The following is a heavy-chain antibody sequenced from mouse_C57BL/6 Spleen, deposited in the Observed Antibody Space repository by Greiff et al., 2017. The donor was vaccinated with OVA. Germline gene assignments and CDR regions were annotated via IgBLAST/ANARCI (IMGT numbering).Heavy chain of an antibody. Sequence: EVQLVESGGGLVKPGGSLKLSCAASGFTFSDYGMPWVRQAPEKGLEWVAYISSGSSTIYYADTVKGRFTISRDNAKNTLVLQMTSLRSEDTAMYYCARPLPGLAYWGQGTLVTVSA. CDR1: GFTFSDYG. CDR2: ISSGSSTI. CDR3: ARPLPGLAY. V-gene: IGHV5-17*01. J-gene: IGHJ3*01.